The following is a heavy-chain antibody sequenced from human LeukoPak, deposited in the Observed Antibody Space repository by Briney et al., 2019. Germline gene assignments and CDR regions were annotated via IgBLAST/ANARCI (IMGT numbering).Heavy chain of an antibody. CDR1: GGALISYY. J-gene: IGHJ6*03. Sequence: PSETLSLTCSGSGGALISYYWSWIRQPAGKGPEWIGRIYPTGNTDYNPSLLTRGPMSTDLSKKQFSLRLRSVTAADTAVYYCARLKFYDSTGYSPGYYMDVWGKGTAVTVSS. CDR3: ARLKFYDSTGYSPGYYMDV. D-gene: IGHD3-22*01. CDR2: IYPTGNT. V-gene: IGHV4-4*07.